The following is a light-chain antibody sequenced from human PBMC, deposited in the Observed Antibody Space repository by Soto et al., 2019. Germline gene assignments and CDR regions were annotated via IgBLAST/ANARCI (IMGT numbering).Light chain of an antibody. CDR2: GNN. V-gene: IGLV1-40*01. CDR1: SANIGTGYD. J-gene: IGLJ6*01. Sequence: VLTQPPSVSGAPGQRVTISCTGGSANIGTGYDVHWYQQVPGTAPKLLIYGNNNRPSGIPDRFSGSKSDTSASLAIAGLQAEDEADYYCQSYDSGLSTYVFGNGTKVTV. CDR3: QSYDSGLSTYV.